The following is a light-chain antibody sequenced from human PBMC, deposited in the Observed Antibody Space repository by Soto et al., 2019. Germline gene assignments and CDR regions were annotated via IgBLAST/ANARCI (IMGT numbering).Light chain of an antibody. V-gene: IGLV2-14*01. CDR3: TSHTHSKTVIV. CDR2: GVT. CDR1: SSDVGAYNY. J-gene: IGLJ1*01. Sequence: QSALTQPASVSGSPGQSITISCTGTSSDVGAYNYVSWYQQHPGKAPKLMIYGVTNRPSGVSDRFSGSKSDNTASLTISGLQAEDEATYFCTSHTHSKTVIVFGTGTKLTVL.